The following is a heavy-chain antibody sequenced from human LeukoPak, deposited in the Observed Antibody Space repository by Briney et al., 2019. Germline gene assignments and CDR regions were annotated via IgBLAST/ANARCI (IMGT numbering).Heavy chain of an antibody. Sequence: SETLSLTCTVSGGSISNGDYYWSWIRQPPGKGLEWIGYIYYSGSTYYNPSLKSRVTISVDTSKNQFSLKLSSVTAADTAVYYCAILVTPMGAFDIWGQGKMVTVSS. D-gene: IGHD3-9*01. CDR3: AILVTPMGAFDI. J-gene: IGHJ3*02. CDR1: GGSISNGDYY. V-gene: IGHV4-30-4*01. CDR2: IYYSGST.